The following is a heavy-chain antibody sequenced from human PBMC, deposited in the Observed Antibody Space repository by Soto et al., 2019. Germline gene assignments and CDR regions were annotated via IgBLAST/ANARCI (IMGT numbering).Heavy chain of an antibody. D-gene: IGHD6-19*01. V-gene: IGHV4-38-2*02. CDR1: GYSISSASY. J-gene: IGHJ4*01. Sequence: SETLSLTCTVSGYSISSASYWAWIRQPPGKGPEWIASIYHGGTTFYNPSLKSRITISVDTSNNQFSLKLTSVTAADTAVYYCARVHVMVVAGSTFDYWGHGTLVTASS. CDR2: IYHGGTT. CDR3: ARVHVMVVAGSTFDY.